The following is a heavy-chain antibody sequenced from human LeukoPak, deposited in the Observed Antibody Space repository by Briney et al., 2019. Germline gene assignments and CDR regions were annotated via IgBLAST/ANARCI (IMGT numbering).Heavy chain of an antibody. D-gene: IGHD3-22*01. CDR2: IRYDGSNK. Sequence: GGSLRLSCAASGFTFSSYGMRWVRQAPGKGLEWVAFIRYDGSNKYYADSVKGRFTISRDNSKNTLYLQMNSLRAEDTAVYYCAKDGVHYYDSSGWFDYWGQGTLVTVSS. V-gene: IGHV3-30*02. CDR1: GFTFSSYG. J-gene: IGHJ4*02. CDR3: AKDGVHYYDSSGWFDY.